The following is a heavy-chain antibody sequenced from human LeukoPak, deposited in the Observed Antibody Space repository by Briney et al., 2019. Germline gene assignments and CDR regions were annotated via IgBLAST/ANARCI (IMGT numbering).Heavy chain of an antibody. CDR1: GYSFTIYW. CDR3: ARQYYYDSSGYYYYAFDI. CDR2: IYPVDSNT. D-gene: IGHD3-22*01. V-gene: IGHV5-51*01. J-gene: IGHJ3*02. Sequence: GESLKISCKGSGYSFTIYWIGWVRQMPGIGLEWMGMIYPVDSNTRYSPSFQGQVTISADKSISTAYLQWSSLKASDTAMYYCARQYYYDSSGYYYYAFDIWGQGTMVTVSS.